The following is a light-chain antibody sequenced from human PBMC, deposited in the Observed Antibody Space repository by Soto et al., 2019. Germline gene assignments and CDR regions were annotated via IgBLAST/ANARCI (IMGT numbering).Light chain of an antibody. CDR2: NND. J-gene: IGLJ2*01. CDR3: AAWDDSRTAL. V-gene: IGLV1-44*01. CDR1: TSSIGSNA. Sequence: QSVLTQPPSASGTPGQRVTISCSGSTSSIGSNAVHWYQQFPGTAPKLLIYNNDQRPSGVPDRFSGSKSGTSASLVISGLQSEDEADYFCAAWDDSRTALFGAGTKLTVL.